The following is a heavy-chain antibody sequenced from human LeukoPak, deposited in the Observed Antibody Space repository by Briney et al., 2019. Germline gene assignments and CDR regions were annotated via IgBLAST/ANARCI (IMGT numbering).Heavy chain of an antibody. V-gene: IGHV4-39*07. CDR3: AREDCSSTSCSHNGMNRFDP. D-gene: IGHD2-2*01. CDR1: GGSISRGTHY. CDR2: IYYSGRT. J-gene: IGHJ5*02. Sequence: SETLSLTCTVSGGSISRGTHYWGWIRQPPGKGLEWIGSIYYSGRTYYKSSLESRVTISVDTSKNQFSLNLSSVTAADTAVYYCAREDCSSTSCSHNGMNRFDPWGQGTLVTVSS.